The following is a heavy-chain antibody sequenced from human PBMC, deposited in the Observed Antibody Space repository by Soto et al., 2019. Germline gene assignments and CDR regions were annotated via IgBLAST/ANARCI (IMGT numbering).Heavy chain of an antibody. CDR1: GFTFSSYA. J-gene: IGHJ4*02. CDR2: ISGSGGST. Sequence: EVQLLESGGGLVQPGGSLRLSCAASGFTFSSYAMSWVRQPPGTGLEWVSAISGSGGSTYYADSVKGRYTISRDNAKNTLYLQMNSLRAEETAGYYCAKDLGGYDYFDYWGQGTLVTVSS. CDR3: AKDLGGYDYFDY. V-gene: IGHV3-23*01. D-gene: IGHD5-12*01.